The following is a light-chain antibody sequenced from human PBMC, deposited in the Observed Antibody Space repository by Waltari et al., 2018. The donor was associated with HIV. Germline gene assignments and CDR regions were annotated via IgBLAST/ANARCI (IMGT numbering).Light chain of an antibody. CDR3: LQYHNWPRT. CDR2: GAS. Sequence: EIVMTQSPATLSVSPGEKVTLSCRASQSVSSNLAWYQQKPGQAPGLLIYGASTRAAGIPARFSGSGAGREFTLSISSLQSEDFAVYYCLQYHNWPRTFGQGTKVEI. V-gene: IGKV3-15*01. CDR1: QSVSSN. J-gene: IGKJ1*01.